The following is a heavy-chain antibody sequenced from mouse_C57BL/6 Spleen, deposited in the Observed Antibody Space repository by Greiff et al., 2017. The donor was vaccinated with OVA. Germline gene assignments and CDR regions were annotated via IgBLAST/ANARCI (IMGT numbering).Heavy chain of an antibody. CDR1: GYSFTDYN. CDR2: INPNYGTT. D-gene: IGHD2-2*01. Sequence: EVQLQESGPELVKPGASVKISCKASGYSFTDYNMNWVKQSNGKSLEWIGVINPNYGTTSYNQKFKGKATLTVDQSSSTAYMQLNSLTSEDSAVYYCAGGIYYGYDNYAMDYWGQGTSVTVSS. V-gene: IGHV1-39*01. CDR3: AGGIYYGYDNYAMDY. J-gene: IGHJ4*01.